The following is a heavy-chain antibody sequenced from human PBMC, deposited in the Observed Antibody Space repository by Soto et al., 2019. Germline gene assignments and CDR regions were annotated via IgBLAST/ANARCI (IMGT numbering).Heavy chain of an antibody. Sequence: QVQLVQSGAGVKRPGASVKLSCRASGYTFNNYYMHWVRQAPGRGLESVGLINPNGGSTVSAQSFQGRFTLTRDTSTSTVFMELTSLRCEDTAVYYCARDGDTTVEATAYGGLAYWGQGSLVTVSS. CDR3: ARDGDTTVEATAYGGLAY. CDR2: INPNGGST. V-gene: IGHV1-46*02. CDR1: GYTFNNYY. J-gene: IGHJ4*02. D-gene: IGHD4-4*01.